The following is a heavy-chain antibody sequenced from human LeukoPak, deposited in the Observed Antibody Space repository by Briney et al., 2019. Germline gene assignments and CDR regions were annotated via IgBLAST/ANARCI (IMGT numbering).Heavy chain of an antibody. CDR3: AREGNYFNY. Sequence: SETLSLTCAVSGVSFSDFYWSWIRQPPGMGLEWIGEINHSGSTNYNPSLRSRLTISVDTSKNQLSLKLNSVTAADTAVYYCAREGNYFNYWGQGTLVTVSS. V-gene: IGHV4-34*01. D-gene: IGHD3-10*01. J-gene: IGHJ4*02. CDR2: INHSGST. CDR1: GVSFSDFY.